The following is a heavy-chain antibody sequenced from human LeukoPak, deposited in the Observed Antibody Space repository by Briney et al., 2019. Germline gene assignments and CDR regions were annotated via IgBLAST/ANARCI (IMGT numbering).Heavy chain of an antibody. D-gene: IGHD4-17*01. V-gene: IGHV3-66*01. CDR1: GFTVSSNY. CDR3: ARFHDYGDYKGAFDI. CDR2: IYSGGGT. J-gene: IGHJ3*02. Sequence: GGSLRLSCAASGFTVSSNYMSWVRQAPGKGLEWFSVIYSGGGTYYADSVMGRFTISRDNSKNTLYLQMNSLRAEDTAVYYCARFHDYGDYKGAFDIWGQGTMVTVSS.